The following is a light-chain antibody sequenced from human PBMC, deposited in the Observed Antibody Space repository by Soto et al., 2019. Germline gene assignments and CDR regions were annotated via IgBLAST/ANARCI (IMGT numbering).Light chain of an antibody. CDR2: EVS. Sequence: QSALTQPASVSGSPGQSITISCTGTSSDVGGYNYVSWYQQHPGKAPKLMIYEVSNRPSGVSNRFSGSKSGNTASLTISGLQEEDEADYYCSSYTSSSTVVFGPGTKLTVL. V-gene: IGLV2-14*01. J-gene: IGLJ2*01. CDR1: SSDVGGYNY. CDR3: SSYTSSSTVV.